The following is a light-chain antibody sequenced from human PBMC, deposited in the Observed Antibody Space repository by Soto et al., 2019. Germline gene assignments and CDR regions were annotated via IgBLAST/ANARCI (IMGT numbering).Light chain of an antibody. Sequence: EIVMTQSPAMLSVSPGERATLSCRASQNVNNRLAWYQQKAGQPPRLLIYGASTRATGIPARFSGSGSGTEFTLTISSLQSEDFAVYYCQHFNSWPLLFGQGTKGAIK. CDR3: QHFNSWPLL. CDR1: QNVNNR. V-gene: IGKV3-15*01. CDR2: GAS. J-gene: IGKJ1*01.